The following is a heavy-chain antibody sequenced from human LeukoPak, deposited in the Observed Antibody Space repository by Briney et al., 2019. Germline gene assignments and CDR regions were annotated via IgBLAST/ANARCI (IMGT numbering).Heavy chain of an antibody. CDR1: GFTFTSYG. D-gene: IGHD3-16*01. J-gene: IGHJ6*02. CDR3: AKDRRMMSPFYGMDV. V-gene: IGHV3-30*18. Sequence: PGGSLRLSCEASGFTFTSYGVPWVRQAPGKGLEWLSVISYDGGHQYNADSVKGRFTISRDNSKNTVYLQLNSLRAEDTAVYYCAKDRRMMSPFYGMDVWGQGTTVIVSS. CDR2: ISYDGGHQ.